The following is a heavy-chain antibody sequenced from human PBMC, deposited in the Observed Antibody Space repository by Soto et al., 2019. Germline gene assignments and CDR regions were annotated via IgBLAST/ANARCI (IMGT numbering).Heavy chain of an antibody. J-gene: IGHJ6*02. CDR3: AGDGSDYQSSSSPMDV. Sequence: QVQLVQSGAEVKKPGSSVKVSCKASGDTFSSYAISWVRQAPGQGLEWMGAVIPIFGTANYAQQFQGRVTITADESTSTAYMELSSLRSEDAAVYYCAGDGSDYQSSSSPMDVWGQGTTVTVSS. CDR2: VIPIFGTA. D-gene: IGHD3-16*01. V-gene: IGHV1-69*01. CDR1: GDTFSSYA.